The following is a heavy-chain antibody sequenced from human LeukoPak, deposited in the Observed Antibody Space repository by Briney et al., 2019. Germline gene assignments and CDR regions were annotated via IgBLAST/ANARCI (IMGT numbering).Heavy chain of an antibody. CDR2: IYSGGST. J-gene: IGHJ4*02. CDR3: ARAGGSYHYGTFDY. D-gene: IGHD1-26*01. CDR1: GFTVSSNY. V-gene: IGHV3-53*01. Sequence: GGSLRLSCAASGFTVSSNYMSWVRQAPGKGLEWVSVIYSGGSTYYADSVKGRFTISRDNAKNSLYLQMNSLRAEDTAVYYCARAGGSYHYGTFDYWGQGTLVTVSS.